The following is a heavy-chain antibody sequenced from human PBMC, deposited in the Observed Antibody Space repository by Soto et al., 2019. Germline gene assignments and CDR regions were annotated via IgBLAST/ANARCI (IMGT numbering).Heavy chain of an antibody. CDR3: AGHIAVAGPDAFDI. Sequence: PGGSLRLSCAASGFTFSSYSMNWVRQAPGKGLEWVSSISSSSSYIYYADSVKGRFTISRDNAKNSLYLQMNSLRAEDTAVYYCAGHIAVAGPDAFDIWGQGTMVTVSS. J-gene: IGHJ3*02. CDR1: GFTFSSYS. CDR2: ISSSSSYI. V-gene: IGHV3-21*01. D-gene: IGHD6-19*01.